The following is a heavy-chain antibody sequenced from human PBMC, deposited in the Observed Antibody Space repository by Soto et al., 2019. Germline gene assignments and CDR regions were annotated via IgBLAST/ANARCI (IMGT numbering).Heavy chain of an antibody. CDR1: GFTVSSHD. D-gene: IGHD6-19*01. J-gene: IGHJ3*02. Sequence: EVQLVESGGGLVQPGGSLRLSCAASGFTVSSHDMSWVRQAPGKGLECVSVIYSGGSTYYADSVRGRFTISRDNSKNTLYLQMNSLRAEDTAMYYCVRDGYSSGWFDAFDIWGQGTMLTVSS. CDR3: VRDGYSSGWFDAFDI. CDR2: IYSGGST. V-gene: IGHV3-66*01.